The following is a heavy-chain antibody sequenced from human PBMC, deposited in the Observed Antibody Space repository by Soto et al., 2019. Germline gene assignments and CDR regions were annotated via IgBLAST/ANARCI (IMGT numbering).Heavy chain of an antibody. CDR2: IRGDADIT. D-gene: IGHD3-10*01. CDR1: GFTFDGYT. V-gene: IGHV3-43*01. J-gene: IGHJ6*02. CDR3: SRWGVRVVTHGMVV. Sequence: GGSLRLSCAASGFTFDGYTMHWSRQAPGMGLECVSLIRGDADITYKADSVMGLSTKTRAHIKTDLYLQMNSLRNEDTVLYNCSRWGVRVVTHGMVVWGQGTTVTVSS.